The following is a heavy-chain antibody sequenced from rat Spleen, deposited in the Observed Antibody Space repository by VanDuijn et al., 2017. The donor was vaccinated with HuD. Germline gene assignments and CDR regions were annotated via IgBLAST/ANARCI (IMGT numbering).Heavy chain of an antibody. CDR3: TRKGRGCDY. V-gene: IGHV5-25*01. Sequence: EVQLVESGGGLVQPGRSMRLSCAASGFTFSNYYMAWVRQAPTKGLEWVASITNFGGSTYYPDSVRGRFTISRDNAKSTLYLQMNSLRSEDTATYYCTRKGRGCDYWGQGVMVTVSS. J-gene: IGHJ2*01. D-gene: IGHD1-11*01. CDR1: GFTFSNYY. CDR2: ITNFGGST.